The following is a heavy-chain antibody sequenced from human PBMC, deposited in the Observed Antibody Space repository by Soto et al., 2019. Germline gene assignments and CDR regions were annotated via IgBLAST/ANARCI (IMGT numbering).Heavy chain of an antibody. V-gene: IGHV1-18*01. J-gene: IGHJ6*02. Sequence: GPEVKKPGASVKVSCKASGYTFSRYGISWVRQAPGQGLEWMGWISGYNGDTKYAQKVQGRVTMTIDTSTYTAYMELRSLTSAETTIYYCAKNGQPPYYYYCMDVWCQGTTVTLSS. CDR2: ISGYNGDT. CDR3: AKNGQPPYYYYCMDV. CDR1: GYTFSRYG. D-gene: IGHD2-8*01.